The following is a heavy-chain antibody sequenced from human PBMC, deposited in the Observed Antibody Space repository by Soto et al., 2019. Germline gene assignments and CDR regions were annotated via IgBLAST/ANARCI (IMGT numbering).Heavy chain of an antibody. J-gene: IGHJ4*02. V-gene: IGHV1-18*01. D-gene: IGHD1-7*01. CDR1: AYTFSFYG. CDR3: ARDSAAVVTGSTMFDY. CDR2: ISGYNGET. Sequence: ASVKVSCKASAYTFSFYGVTWVRQAPGQGLEWMGWISGYNGETTYAEKLQGRLSMTTDTSTSTAYMQLRTLRSDDTAVYDCARDSAAVVTGSTMFDYWGRGPLSTVGS.